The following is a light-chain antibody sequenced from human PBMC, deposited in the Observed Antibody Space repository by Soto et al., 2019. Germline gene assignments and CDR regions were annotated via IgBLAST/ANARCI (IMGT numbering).Light chain of an antibody. CDR2: YDS. CDR3: QVWDSSSDRDVV. J-gene: IGLJ2*01. Sequence: SYELTQPPSVSVAPGKTARITWGGNNIGSKSVHWYQQKPGQAPVLVIYYDSDRPSGIPERFSDSNSGNTATLTISRVEAGDEADYYCQVWDSSSDRDVVFGGGTKLTVL. CDR1: NIGSKS. V-gene: IGLV3-21*04.